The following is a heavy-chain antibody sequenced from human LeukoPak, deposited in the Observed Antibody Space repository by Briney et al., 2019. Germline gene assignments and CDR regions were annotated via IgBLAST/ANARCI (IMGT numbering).Heavy chain of an antibody. CDR3: ARDDYSGSEFATKSLIDY. V-gene: IGHV3-30*04. CDR1: GFTFRSSA. CDR2: ISYDETNK. J-gene: IGHJ4*02. D-gene: IGHD4-11*01. Sequence: GGSLRLSCVASGFTFRSSAMHWVCQAPGKGLEWVAVISYDETNKYYADSVKGRVSISRDNSKNTVYLQMNSLKVEDTAVYYCARDDYSGSEFATKSLIDYWGQGTLVTVSS.